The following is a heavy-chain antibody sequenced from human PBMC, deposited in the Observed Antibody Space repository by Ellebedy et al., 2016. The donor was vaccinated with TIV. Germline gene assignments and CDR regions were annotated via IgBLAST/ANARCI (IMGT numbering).Heavy chain of an antibody. Sequence: PGGSLRLSCSASGFSFHNYAMSWFRQAAGKGLEWVSLISDGVTTKYADSVKGRFTISRDNSKSTVYLQMNSLRAEDTAIYHCAKADCGSADCNVMDYWGQGTLVTVSS. J-gene: IGHJ4*02. CDR3: AKADCGSADCNVMDY. CDR1: GFSFHNYA. V-gene: IGHV3-23*01. CDR2: ISDGVTT. D-gene: IGHD2-2*01.